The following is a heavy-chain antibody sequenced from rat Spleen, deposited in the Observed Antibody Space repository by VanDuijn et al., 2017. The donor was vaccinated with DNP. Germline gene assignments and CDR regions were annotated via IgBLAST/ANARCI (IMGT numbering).Heavy chain of an antibody. CDR2: ISTGGGNT. V-gene: IGHV5S13*01. J-gene: IGHJ2*01. Sequence: EVQLVESGGGLVQPGRSLKLSCAASGFTFSNYGMAWVRQTPTKGLEWVASISTGGGNTYYQDSVKGRFTIARDNAKSSLYLQMDSLRSEDTATYYCTTGFFDYWGQGVMVTVSS. D-gene: IGHD1-6*01. CDR3: TTGFFDY. CDR1: GFTFSNYG.